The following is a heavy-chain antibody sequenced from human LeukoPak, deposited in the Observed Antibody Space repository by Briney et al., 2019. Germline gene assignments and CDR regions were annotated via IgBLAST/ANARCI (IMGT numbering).Heavy chain of an antibody. CDR2: IYSGGST. V-gene: IGHV3-53*01. J-gene: IGHJ6*02. CDR3: AKTISRYSSGWLYADYYYGMDV. D-gene: IGHD6-19*01. Sequence: GGSLRLSCAASGLTVSSNYMSWVRQAPGKGLEWVSVIYSGGSTYYADSVKGRFTISRDNSKNTLYLQMNSLRAEDTAVYYCAKTISRYSSGWLYADYYYGMDVWGQGTTVTVSS. CDR1: GLTVSSNY.